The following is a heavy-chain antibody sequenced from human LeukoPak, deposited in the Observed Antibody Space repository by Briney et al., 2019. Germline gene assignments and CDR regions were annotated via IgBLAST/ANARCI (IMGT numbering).Heavy chain of an antibody. Sequence: SETLSLTCAVYGGSFSGYYWSWIRQPPGKGLEWIGEINHSGSTNYNPSLKSRVTISVDTSKNQFSLKLSSVTAADTAVYYCATGGFMVRGVLDYWGQGTLVTGSS. D-gene: IGHD3-10*01. V-gene: IGHV4-34*01. CDR3: ATGGFMVRGVLDY. J-gene: IGHJ4*02. CDR2: INHSGST. CDR1: GGSFSGYY.